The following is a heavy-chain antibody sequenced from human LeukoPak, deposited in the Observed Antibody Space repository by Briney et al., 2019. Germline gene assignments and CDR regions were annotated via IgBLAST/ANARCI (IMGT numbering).Heavy chain of an antibody. CDR3: AKGYIVATIPHYGMDV. CDR1: GFTFSSYA. J-gene: IGHJ6*02. CDR2: ISGSGGST. V-gene: IGHV3-23*01. Sequence: GGSLRLSCAASGFTFSSYAMSWVRQAPGKGLEWVSAISGSGGSTYYADSVKGRFTISRDNSKNTLYLQMNSLRAEDTAVYYCAKGYIVATIPHYGMDVWGQGTTVTVSS. D-gene: IGHD5-12*01.